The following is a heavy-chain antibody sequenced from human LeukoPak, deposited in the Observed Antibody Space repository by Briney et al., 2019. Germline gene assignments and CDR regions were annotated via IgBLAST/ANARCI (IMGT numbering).Heavy chain of an antibody. CDR3: ARDEYYEMATVYYYYMDV. CDR1: GGSISSGHY. CDR2: VYTSGST. V-gene: IGHV4-61*02. Sequence: PSETLSLTCTVSGGSISSGHYWSWIRQPAGKGLEWVGRVYTSGSTNYNPSLKSRVTISVDTSKNQFSLKLSSVTAADTAVYYCARDEYYEMATVYYYYMDVWGKGTTVTVSS. J-gene: IGHJ6*03. D-gene: IGHD5-24*01.